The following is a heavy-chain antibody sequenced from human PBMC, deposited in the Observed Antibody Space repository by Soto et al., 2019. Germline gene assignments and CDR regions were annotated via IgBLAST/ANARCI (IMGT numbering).Heavy chain of an antibody. D-gene: IGHD4-17*01. V-gene: IGHV4-34*01. CDR3: VIRSFHGDYYAGYFQH. CDR2: INHSGST. CDR1: GGSFSGYY. Sequence: QVQLQQWGAGLLKPSETLSLTCAVYGGSFSGYYWSWIRQPPGKGLEWIGEINHSGSTNYNPSLKSRVTISVDTSKNQFSLKLSSVTAADTAVYYCVIRSFHGDYYAGYFQHWGQGTLVTVSS. J-gene: IGHJ1*01.